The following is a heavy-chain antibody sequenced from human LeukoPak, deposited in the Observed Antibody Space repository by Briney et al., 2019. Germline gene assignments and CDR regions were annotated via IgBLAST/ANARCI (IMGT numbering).Heavy chain of an antibody. CDR1: GFTVSSNY. D-gene: IGHD6-25*01. CDR2: TYSSGTT. J-gene: IGHJ4*02. V-gene: IGHV3-53*01. Sequence: TGGSLRLSCAASGFTVSSNYMSWVRQAPGKGLEYISVTYSSGTTYYADSVRDRFTISRDNSRNTLYLQMNSLRPEDTAVYYCAKERPYSGYYLDFWGQGTLVTVSS. CDR3: AKERPYSGYYLDF.